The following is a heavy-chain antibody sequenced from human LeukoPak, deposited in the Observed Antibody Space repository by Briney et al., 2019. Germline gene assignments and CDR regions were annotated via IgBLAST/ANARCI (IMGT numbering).Heavy chain of an antibody. CDR3: ARDRPPGYSGYDYSPYYYYGMDV. CDR2: IYYSGST. J-gene: IGHJ6*02. CDR1: GGSISSYY. D-gene: IGHD5-12*01. V-gene: IGHV4-59*06. Sequence: PSETLSLTCTVSGGSISSYYWSWIRQHPGKGLEWIGYIYYSGSTYYNPSLKSRVTISVDTSKNQFSLKLSSVTAADTAVYYCARDRPPGYSGYDYSPYYYYGMDVWGQGTTVTVSS.